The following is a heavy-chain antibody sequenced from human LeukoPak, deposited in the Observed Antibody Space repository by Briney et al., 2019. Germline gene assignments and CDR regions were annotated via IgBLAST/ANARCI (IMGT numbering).Heavy chain of an antibody. CDR1: GFTFSSYA. CDR2: ISGSGGST. Sequence: QTGGSLRLSCAASGFTFSSYAMSWVRQAPGKGLEWVSAISGSGGSTYYADSVKGRFTISRDNSKNTLYLQMNSLRAEDTAVYYCAKDDNFGVVIGYYFDYWGQGTLVTVSS. CDR3: AKDDNFGVVIGYYFDY. J-gene: IGHJ4*02. D-gene: IGHD3-3*01. V-gene: IGHV3-23*01.